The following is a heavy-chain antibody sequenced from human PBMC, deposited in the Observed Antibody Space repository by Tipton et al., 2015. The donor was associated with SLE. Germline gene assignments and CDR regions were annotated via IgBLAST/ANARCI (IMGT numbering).Heavy chain of an antibody. J-gene: IGHJ4*02. CDR1: GFTFSSYE. V-gene: IGHV3-48*03. CDR2: ISSSGSTI. Sequence: SLRLSCAASGFTFSSYEMNWVRQAPGKGLERVSYISSSGSTIYYADSVKGRFTISRDNAKNSLYLQINSLRAEDTAVYYCARGKYYFDYWGQGALVTVSS. CDR3: ARGKYYFDY.